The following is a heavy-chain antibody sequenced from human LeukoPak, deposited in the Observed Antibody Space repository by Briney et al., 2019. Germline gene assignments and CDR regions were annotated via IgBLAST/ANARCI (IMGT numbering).Heavy chain of an antibody. CDR2: INHSGST. V-gene: IGHV4-34*01. J-gene: IGHJ2*01. Sequence: SETLSLTCAVYGGSFGGYYWSWIRQPPGKGLEWIGEINHSGSTNYNPSLKSRVTISVDTSKNQFSLKLSSVTAADTAVYYCARGNYDSSGYPGNWYFDLWGRGTLVTVSS. CDR1: GGSFGGYY. D-gene: IGHD3-22*01. CDR3: ARGNYDSSGYPGNWYFDL.